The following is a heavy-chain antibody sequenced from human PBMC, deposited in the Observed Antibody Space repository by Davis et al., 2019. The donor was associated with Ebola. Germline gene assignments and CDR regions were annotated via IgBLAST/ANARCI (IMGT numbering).Heavy chain of an antibody. CDR3: ARDIRTGITGKGELDYFDY. J-gene: IGHJ4*02. V-gene: IGHV3-30-3*01. D-gene: IGHD1-20*01. CDR1: GFTFSSSA. CDR2: ISYDGSHK. Sequence: PGGSLRLSCAASGFTFSSSAMHWVRQAPGKGLEWVAVISYDGSHKYYADSVKGRFTISRDNSKNTLYLQMNSLRAEDTALYYCARDIRTGITGKGELDYFDYWGQGSLVTVSS.